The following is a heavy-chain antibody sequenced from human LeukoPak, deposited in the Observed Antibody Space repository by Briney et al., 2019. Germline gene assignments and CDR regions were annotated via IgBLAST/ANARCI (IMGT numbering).Heavy chain of an antibody. CDR3: ARDTPIWSGYSFFDY. CDR2: IYYSGST. V-gene: IGHV4-30-4*01. Sequence: SETLSLTCTVSGGSISSGDYYWSWIRQPPGKGLEWIGYIYYSGSTYYNPSHKSRVTISVDTSKNQFSLKLSSVTAADTAVYYCARDTPIWSGYSFFDYWGQGTLVTVSS. J-gene: IGHJ4*02. D-gene: IGHD3-3*01. CDR1: GGSISSGDYY.